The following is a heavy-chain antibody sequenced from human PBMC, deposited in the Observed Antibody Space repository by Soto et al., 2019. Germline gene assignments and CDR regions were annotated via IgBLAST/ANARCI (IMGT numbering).Heavy chain of an antibody. D-gene: IGHD3-3*01. J-gene: IGHJ6*02. V-gene: IGHV1-69*13. CDR3: ARDTKVNSYYDFWSGYYPTYYYYYGMDV. CDR2: IIPIFGTA. Sequence: SMKVTCKTSGGTFSSYAISWVRQAAGQGLEFMGGIIPIFGTANYAQKFQGRVTITADESTSTAYMELSSLRSEDTAVYYCARDTKVNSYYDFWSGYYPTYYYYYGMDVWGQGTTVTVSS. CDR1: GGTFSSYA.